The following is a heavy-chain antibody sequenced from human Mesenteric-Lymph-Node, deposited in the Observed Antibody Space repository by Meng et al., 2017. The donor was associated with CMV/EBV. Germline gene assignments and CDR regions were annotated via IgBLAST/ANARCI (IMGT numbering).Heavy chain of an antibody. CDR3: ATEDGALDY. D-gene: IGHD5-24*01. V-gene: IGHV1-46*01. Sequence: ASVKVSCKASAYSFTTYLVYWVRQTPGQGLEWMGLIHPSGGGTNYAQKFQGRINMTRDTSTRRAYVELTSLTSEDTAVYFGATEDGALDYWGRGTLVTVSS. J-gene: IGHJ4*02. CDR1: AYSFTTYL. CDR2: IHPSGGGT.